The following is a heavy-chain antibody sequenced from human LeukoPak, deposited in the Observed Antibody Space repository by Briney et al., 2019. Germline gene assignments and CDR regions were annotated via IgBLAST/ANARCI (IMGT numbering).Heavy chain of an antibody. CDR1: GRSFSGYY. V-gene: IGHV4-34*01. CDR2: INHSGST. CDR3: ARVKSHLYYYYYGMDV. Sequence: PSETLSLTCAVYGRSFSGYYWSWIRQPPGKGLEWIGEINHSGSTNYNPSLKSRVTISVDTSKNQFSLKLSSVTAADTAVYYCARVKSHLYYYYYGMDVWGQGTTVTVSS. J-gene: IGHJ6*02.